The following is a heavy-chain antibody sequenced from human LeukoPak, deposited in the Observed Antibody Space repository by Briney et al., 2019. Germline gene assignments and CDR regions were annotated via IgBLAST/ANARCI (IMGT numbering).Heavy chain of an antibody. CDR1: GFTFSSYS. CDR2: ISSSSSYI. CDR3: ARGGSKVVVVAEDYGMDV. D-gene: IGHD2-15*01. V-gene: IGHV3-21*01. Sequence: PGGSLRLSCAASGFTFSSYSMNWVRQAPGKGLEWVSSISSSSSYIYYADSVKGRFTISRDNAKNSLYLQMNSLRAEDTAVYYCARGGSKVVVVAEDYGMDVWGQGTTVTVSS. J-gene: IGHJ6*02.